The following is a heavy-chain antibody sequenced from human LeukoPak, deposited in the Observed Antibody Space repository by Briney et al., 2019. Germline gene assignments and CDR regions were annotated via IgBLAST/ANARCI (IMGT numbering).Heavy chain of an antibody. CDR3: ARPLTAAGTNYYYYGMDV. CDR2: NNANSGGT. J-gene: IGHJ6*02. D-gene: IGHD6-13*01. V-gene: IGHV1-2*02. CDR1: GYTXNGYY. Sequence: GASVKVSCKASGYTXNGYYMQGVRQAPGQGLEWIGWNNANSGGTNYAQKFQGRVTMTRDTSISTAYMELSRLRSDDTAVYYCARPLTAAGTNYYYYGMDVWGQGTTVTVSS.